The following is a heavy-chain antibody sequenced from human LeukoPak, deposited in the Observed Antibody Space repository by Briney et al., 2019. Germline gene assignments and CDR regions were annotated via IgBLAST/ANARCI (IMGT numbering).Heavy chain of an antibody. V-gene: IGHV3-30-3*01. CDR1: GFTFDRDA. J-gene: IGHJ4*02. D-gene: IGHD2-2*01. CDR2: ISEGGNNK. Sequence: GGSLRLSCEASGFTFDRDAIHWVRQAPGKGLDSVAVISEGGNNKYHADSVKGRFTISRDNSKNIVYLQMNSLRTEDTAVYYCGRDYWYLPDNWSQGTLVTVSS. CDR3: GRDYWYLPDN.